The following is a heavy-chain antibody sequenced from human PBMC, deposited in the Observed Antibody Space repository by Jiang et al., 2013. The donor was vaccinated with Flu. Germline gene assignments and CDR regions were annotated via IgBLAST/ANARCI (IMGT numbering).Heavy chain of an antibody. Sequence: LLKPSETLSLTCAVYGGSFSGSYWSWIRQSPGKGLEWIGEINHRGSTNYNPSLKSRVTISVDTPKNQFSLKLSSVTAADTAVYYCARATQLLLRAFDIWGQGTMVTVSS. D-gene: IGHD2-15*01. V-gene: IGHV4-34*01. CDR2: INHRGST. CDR3: ARATQLLLRAFDI. CDR1: GGSFSGSY. J-gene: IGHJ3*02.